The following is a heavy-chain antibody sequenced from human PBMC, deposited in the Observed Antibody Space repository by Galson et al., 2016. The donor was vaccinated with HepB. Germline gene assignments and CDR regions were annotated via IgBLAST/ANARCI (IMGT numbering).Heavy chain of an antibody. J-gene: IGHJ4*02. CDR3: ARDRTNYHAGSGVFEY. D-gene: IGHD2-15*01. CDR2: IIPSFRTA. V-gene: IGHV1-69*13. Sequence: SVKVSCKASGGTFSSYAINWVRQAPGQGLEWMGGIIPSFRTANHAQKFQGRVTITADESTSTAYMELSSLRSDDTAVYYCARDRTNYHAGSGVFEYWGQGSLVTVSS. CDR1: GGTFSSYA.